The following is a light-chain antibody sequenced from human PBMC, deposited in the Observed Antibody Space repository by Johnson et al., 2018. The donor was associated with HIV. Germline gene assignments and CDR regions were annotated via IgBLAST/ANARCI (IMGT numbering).Light chain of an antibody. V-gene: IGLV1-51*02. J-gene: IGLJ1*01. CDR3: VTWDTSLSIGAV. CDR1: SSNIGNNY. Sequence: QSILMQPPSVSAAPGQKVTIPCSGSSSNIGNNYASWYQQVPGTAPKLLIYKNNERPSGIPDRFSGSKSGTSATLGITGLQTGDEADYYCVTWDTSLSIGAVFGTGTKVTVL. CDR2: KNN.